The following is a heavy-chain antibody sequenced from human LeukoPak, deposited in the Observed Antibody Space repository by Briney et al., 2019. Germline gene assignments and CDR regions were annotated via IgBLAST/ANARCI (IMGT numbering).Heavy chain of an antibody. CDR3: ARIRDGYNDAYDL. CDR2: INPDGGNT. Sequence: ASVKVSCKASGYTFTNSYIHWVRQAPGHVLECMGLINPDGGNTNYAQNFQGRVTLTRDTSTSTVYMELSSLRSEDTAIYYCARIRDGYNDAYDLRGQGTVLTVPS. J-gene: IGHJ3*01. D-gene: IGHD5-24*01. V-gene: IGHV1-46*01. CDR1: GYTFTNSY.